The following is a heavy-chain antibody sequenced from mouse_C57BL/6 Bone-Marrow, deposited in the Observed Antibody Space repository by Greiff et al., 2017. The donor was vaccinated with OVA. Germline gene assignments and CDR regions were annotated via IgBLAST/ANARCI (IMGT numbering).Heavy chain of an antibody. D-gene: IGHD3-2*02. J-gene: IGHJ1*03. Sequence: QVTLKVSGPGLLQSSQTLSLTCSFSGFSLSTSGMGVSWIRQPSGKGLEWLAHIYWDDDKRYNPSLKSRLTISKDTSKNQVFLKITSVDTADTATYYCARRAEATDWYFDVWGTGTTVTVSS. CDR2: IYWDDDK. V-gene: IGHV8-12*01. CDR3: ARRAEATDWYFDV. CDR1: GFSLSTSGMG.